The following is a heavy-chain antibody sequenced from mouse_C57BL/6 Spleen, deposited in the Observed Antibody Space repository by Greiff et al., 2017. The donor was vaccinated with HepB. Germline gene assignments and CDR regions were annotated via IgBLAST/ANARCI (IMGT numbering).Heavy chain of an antibody. Sequence: EVQGVESGGGLVQPKGSLKLSCAASGFSFNTYAMNWVRQAPGKGLEWVARIRSKSNNYATYYADSVKDRFTISRDDSESMLYLQMNNLKTEDTAMYYCVRGTGSFAYWGQGTLVTVSA. V-gene: IGHV10-1*01. CDR3: VRGTGSFAY. CDR1: GFSFNTYA. D-gene: IGHD2-2*01. CDR2: IRSKSNNYAT. J-gene: IGHJ3*01.